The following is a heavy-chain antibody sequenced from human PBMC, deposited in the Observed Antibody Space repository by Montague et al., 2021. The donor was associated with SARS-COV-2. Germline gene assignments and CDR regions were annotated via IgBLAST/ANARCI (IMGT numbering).Heavy chain of an antibody. CDR3: ARDPWHITIFGVVTRYGMDV. CDR1: GGSVSSGSYD. V-gene: IGHV4-61*01. D-gene: IGHD3-3*01. CDR2: IYYSGST. Sequence: SETLSLTCTVAGGSVSSGSYDWSWIRQPPGKGLEWIGYIYYSGSTNYNPSLKSRVTISVDTSKNQFSLKLSSVTAADTAVYYCARDPWHITIFGVVTRYGMDVWGQGTTVTVSS. J-gene: IGHJ6*02.